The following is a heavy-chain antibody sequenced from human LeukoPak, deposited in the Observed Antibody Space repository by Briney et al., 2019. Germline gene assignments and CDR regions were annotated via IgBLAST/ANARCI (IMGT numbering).Heavy chain of an antibody. D-gene: IGHD3-3*01. CDR2: INHSGST. CDR1: GGSFSGYY. CDR3: ARGLGTIFGVVPYYMDV. J-gene: IGHJ6*03. Sequence: PSETLSLTCAVYGGSFSGYYWSWIRQPPGKGLEWIGEINHSGSTNYNLSLKSRVTISVDTSKNQFSLKLSSVTAADTAVYYCARGLGTIFGVVPYYMDVWGEGTTVTVSS. V-gene: IGHV4-34*01.